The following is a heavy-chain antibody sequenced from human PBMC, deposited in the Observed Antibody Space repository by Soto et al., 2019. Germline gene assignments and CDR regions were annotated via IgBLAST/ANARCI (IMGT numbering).Heavy chain of an antibody. D-gene: IGHD4-17*01. V-gene: IGHV4-59*08. J-gene: IGHJ4*02. Sequence: SETLSLTCTVSGGSISSYYWSWIRQPPGKGLEWIGYIYYSGSTNYNPSLKSRVTISVDTSNNQFSLKLSSVTAADTAVYYCAGHYGDYVFDYWGQGTLVTVSS. CDR3: AGHYGDYVFDY. CDR1: GGSISSYY. CDR2: IYYSGST.